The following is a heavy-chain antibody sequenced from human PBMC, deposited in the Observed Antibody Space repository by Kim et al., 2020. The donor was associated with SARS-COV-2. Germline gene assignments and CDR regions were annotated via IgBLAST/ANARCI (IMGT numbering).Heavy chain of an antibody. Sequence: GGSLRLSCSASGFTFSSYAMHWVRQAPGKRLEYVSAISSNGGSTYYADSVKGRFTISRDNFKNTLYLQMGSLRAEDTAVYYCVKVIAVAGSRGYFDFWGQGTLVTVSS. D-gene: IGHD6-19*01. CDR3: VKVIAVAGSRGYFDF. V-gene: IGHV3-64D*09. J-gene: IGHJ4*02. CDR1: GFTFSSYA. CDR2: ISSNGGST.